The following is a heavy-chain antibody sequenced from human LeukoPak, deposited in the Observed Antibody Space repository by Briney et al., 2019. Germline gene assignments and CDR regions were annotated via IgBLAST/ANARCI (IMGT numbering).Heavy chain of an antibody. CDR1: GGSISSFY. D-gene: IGHD3-16*01. CDR2: MSYSGSS. V-gene: IGHV4-59*01. Sequence: PSETLSLTCTVSGGSISSFYWNWIRQPPGKGLEWIGYMSYSGSSNYNPSLKSRLTMSVDMSKNQFSLKLSSLTAADTAVYYCVTNGFGTPLFYGRVLGGQGTTVTVSS. CDR3: VTNGFGTPLFYGRVL. J-gene: IGHJ6*01.